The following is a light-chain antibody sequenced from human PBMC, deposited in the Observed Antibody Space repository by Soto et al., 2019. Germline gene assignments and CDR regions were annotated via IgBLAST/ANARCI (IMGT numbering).Light chain of an antibody. CDR3: SSYTGSSTHV. V-gene: IGLV2-14*01. J-gene: IGLJ1*01. CDR1: SSDVGGYNY. CDR2: EVS. Sequence: QSALTQPASASGSPGQSITISCTGTSSDVGGYNYVSWYQQHPGKAPKLMIYEVSNRPSGVSNRFSGSKSGNTASLTISGLQAEDEADYYCSSYTGSSTHVFGTGTKVTVL.